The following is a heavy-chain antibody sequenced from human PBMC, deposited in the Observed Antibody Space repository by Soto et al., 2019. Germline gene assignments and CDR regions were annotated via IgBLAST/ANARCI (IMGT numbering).Heavy chain of an antibody. V-gene: IGHV1-69*12. CDR2: IIPIFGTV. Sequence: QVQLVQSGAEVKKPGSSVKVSCKASGGTFSNYALDWVRQAPGQGLEWMGGIIPIFGTVRHAQNFQGRVTITAGESTATAYMELSGMRYENTAMYYCATGGEQDYHEHSGWRWGKGTLVTVSS. CDR1: GGTFSNYA. J-gene: IGHJ1*01. D-gene: IGHD1-26*01. CDR3: ATGGEQDYHEHSGWR.